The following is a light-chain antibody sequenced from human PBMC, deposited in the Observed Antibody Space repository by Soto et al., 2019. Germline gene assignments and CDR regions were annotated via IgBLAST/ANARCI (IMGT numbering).Light chain of an antibody. CDR3: TSYAGSNIWV. Sequence: QLVLTQPPSASGSPGQSVTISCTGTSSDVGAYNYVSWYQQYPGKAPKLMIYEVNKRPSGVPDRFSGSKSGKTASLTVSGLQPEDEADYPCTSYAGSNIWVFGGGTKVTVL. CDR1: SSDVGAYNY. CDR2: EVN. V-gene: IGLV2-8*01. J-gene: IGLJ3*02.